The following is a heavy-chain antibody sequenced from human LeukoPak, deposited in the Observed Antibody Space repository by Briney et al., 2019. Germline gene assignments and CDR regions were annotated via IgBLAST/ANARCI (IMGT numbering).Heavy chain of an antibody. V-gene: IGHV1-24*01. CDR1: GYTLTGLS. Sequence: GASVKVSCKVSGYTLTGLSMHWVRQAPGKGLEWMGSFDPEDGETINAQKFQGRVTMSKDTSTDTAYMELSSLRSEDTAVYYCATDSGSEVDLDAFDIWGQGTMVTVSS. D-gene: IGHD5-12*01. CDR3: ATDSGSEVDLDAFDI. J-gene: IGHJ3*02. CDR2: FDPEDGET.